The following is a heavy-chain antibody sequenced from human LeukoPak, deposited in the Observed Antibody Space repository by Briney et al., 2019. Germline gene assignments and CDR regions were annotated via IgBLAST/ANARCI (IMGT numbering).Heavy chain of an antibody. CDR1: GFTFDDYA. CDR3: ATVRFGELNFDY. CDR2: ISWNSGSI. D-gene: IGHD3-10*01. V-gene: IGHV3-9*01. J-gene: IGHJ4*02. Sequence: GGSLRLSCAASGFTFDDYAMHWVRQAPGKGLEWVSGISWNSGSIGYADSVKGRFTISRDNAKNSLYLQMSSLRSEDTAVYYCATVRFGELNFDYWGQGTLVTVSS.